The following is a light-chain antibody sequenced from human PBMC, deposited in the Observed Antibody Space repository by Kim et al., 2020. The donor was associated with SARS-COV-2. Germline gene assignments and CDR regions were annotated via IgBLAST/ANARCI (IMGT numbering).Light chain of an antibody. CDR2: GKN. J-gene: IGLJ1*01. CDR3: HSRDSSGNHVV. CDR1: SLRSYY. Sequence: SSELTQDPAVSVALGQTVRITCQGDSLRSYYASWYQQKPGQAPLLVIFGKNNRPSGIPDRFSGSTSGNTASLTISGAQAEDEADFYCHSRDSSGNHVVFG. V-gene: IGLV3-19*01.